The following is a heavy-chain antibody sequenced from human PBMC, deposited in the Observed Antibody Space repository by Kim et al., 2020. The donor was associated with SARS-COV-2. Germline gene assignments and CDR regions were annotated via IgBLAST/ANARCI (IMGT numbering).Heavy chain of an antibody. CDR3: ARAQWELLIDY. J-gene: IGHJ4*02. CDR2: T. Sequence: TYYNPSLKSRVTISVDTSKNQFSLKLSSVTAADTAVYYCARAQWELLIDYWGQGTLVTVSS. D-gene: IGHD1-26*01. V-gene: IGHV4-30-2*04.